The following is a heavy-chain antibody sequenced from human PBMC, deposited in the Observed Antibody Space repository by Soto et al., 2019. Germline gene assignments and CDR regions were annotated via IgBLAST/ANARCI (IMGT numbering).Heavy chain of an antibody. Sequence: GGSLRLSCAASGFTFSSYAMSWVRQAPGKGLEWVSAISGSGGSTYYADSVKGRFTISRDNSKNTLYLQMNSLRAEDTAVYYCAKDWNDYGDYLPLAYWGQGTLVTVSS. J-gene: IGHJ4*02. CDR3: AKDWNDYGDYLPLAY. D-gene: IGHD4-17*01. CDR1: GFTFSSYA. CDR2: ISGSGGST. V-gene: IGHV3-23*01.